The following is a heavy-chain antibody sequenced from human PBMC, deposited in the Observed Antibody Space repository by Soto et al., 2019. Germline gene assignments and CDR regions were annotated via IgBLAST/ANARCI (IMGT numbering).Heavy chain of an antibody. J-gene: IGHJ4*02. Sequence: EVQLVESGGGLVQPGGSLKLSCVASGLTFSASAMHWVRQASGKGLEWVGRISNKADKYATVYAAPVKGRFTISRDDSKSMAYLQMNSLKTEDTAVYYCCRQDARWGSCDYWGQGTLVTVSS. CDR2: ISNKADKYAT. V-gene: IGHV3-73*02. D-gene: IGHD2-21*01. CDR1: GLTFSASA. CDR3: CRQDARWGSCDY.